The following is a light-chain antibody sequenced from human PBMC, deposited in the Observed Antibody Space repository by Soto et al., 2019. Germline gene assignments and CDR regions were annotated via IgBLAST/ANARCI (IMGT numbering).Light chain of an antibody. Sequence: QPVLTQPASVSGSPGQSITISCTGTSSDVGNYNFVSWYQEYPGKAPKLMIYDVTQRPSGVSNRFSGSKSGNTASLAISGLQSEDEAHYYCATWDDSLDVHVFGTGTKLTVL. CDR3: ATWDDSLDVHV. V-gene: IGLV2-14*02. CDR1: SSDVGNYNF. CDR2: DVT. J-gene: IGLJ1*01.